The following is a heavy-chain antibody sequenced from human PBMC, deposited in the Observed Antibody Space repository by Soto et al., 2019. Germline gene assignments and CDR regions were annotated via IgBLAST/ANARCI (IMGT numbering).Heavy chain of an antibody. CDR1: GYTFTSYD. CDR2: INPNSGGT. CDR3: ARVLRPPPGGVTTVNFDY. J-gene: IGHJ4*02. V-gene: IGHV1-2*04. D-gene: IGHD4-17*01. Sequence: GASVKVSCKASGYTFTSYDINWVRQAPGQGLEWMGWINPNSGGTNYAQKFQGWVTMTRDTSISTAYMELSRLRSDDTAVYYCARVLRPPPGGVTTVNFDYGGQEPLVPVPS.